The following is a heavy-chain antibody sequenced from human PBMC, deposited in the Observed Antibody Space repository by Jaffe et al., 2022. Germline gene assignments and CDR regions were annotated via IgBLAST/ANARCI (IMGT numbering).Heavy chain of an antibody. CDR1: GGSISSGSYY. J-gene: IGHJ5*02. D-gene: IGHD6-19*01. Sequence: QVQLQESGPGLVKPSQTLSLTCTVSGGSISSGSYYWSWIRQPAGKGLEWIGRIYTSGSTNYNPSLKSRVTISVDTSKNQFSLKLSSVTAADTAVYYCARGPPAPQQWRPPAADFDPWGQGTLVTVSS. V-gene: IGHV4-61*02. CDR2: IYTSGST. CDR3: ARGPPAPQQWRPPAADFDP.